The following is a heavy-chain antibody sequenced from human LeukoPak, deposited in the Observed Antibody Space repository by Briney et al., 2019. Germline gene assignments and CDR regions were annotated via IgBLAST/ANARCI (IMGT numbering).Heavy chain of an antibody. Sequence: SETLSLTCTVSGGSISSSSYYWGGIRQPPGKGLEWIGSIYYSGSTYYNPSLKSRVTISVDTSKNQFSLKLSSVTAADTAVYYCALGNIVVVPAGGYYFDYWGQGTLVTVSS. J-gene: IGHJ4*02. D-gene: IGHD2-2*01. CDR1: GGSISSSSYY. V-gene: IGHV4-39*01. CDR2: IYYSGST. CDR3: ALGNIVVVPAGGYYFDY.